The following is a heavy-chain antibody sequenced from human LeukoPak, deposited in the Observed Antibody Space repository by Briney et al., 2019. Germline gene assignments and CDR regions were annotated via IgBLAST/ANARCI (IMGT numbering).Heavy chain of an antibody. V-gene: IGHV4-38-2*01. CDR1: SYSISSDYY. Sequence: PSETLSLTCAVSSYSISSDYYWGWIRQPPGKGLEWIGTIFYSGSTYYNPSLNSRVAISVDTSKNQFSLKLSSVTAADTAVYHCARHSQWGVIPWAFDIWGQGTMVTVSS. J-gene: IGHJ3*02. CDR2: IFYSGST. D-gene: IGHD3-16*02. CDR3: ARHSQWGVIPWAFDI.